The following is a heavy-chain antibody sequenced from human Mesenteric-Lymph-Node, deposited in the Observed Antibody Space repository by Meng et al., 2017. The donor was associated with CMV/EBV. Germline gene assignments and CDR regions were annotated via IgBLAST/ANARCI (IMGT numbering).Heavy chain of an antibody. Sequence: GGSLRLSCAASGFTFSNYGMHWVRQAPGKGLEWVAFIWYDGSNKRYVESVKGRFTISRDNAKNSLYLQMSSLRAEDTAVYYCARTGYTYDYWGQGTLVTVSS. CDR2: IWYDGSNK. CDR1: GFTFSNYG. J-gene: IGHJ4*02. CDR3: ARTGYTYDY. V-gene: IGHV3-33*03. D-gene: IGHD5-18*01.